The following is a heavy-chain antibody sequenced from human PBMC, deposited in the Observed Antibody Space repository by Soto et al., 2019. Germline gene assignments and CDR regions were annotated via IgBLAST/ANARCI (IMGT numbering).Heavy chain of an antibody. CDR2: ISYDGSNK. D-gene: IGHD6-13*01. CDR1: GFPFSSYA. J-gene: IGHJ6*02. V-gene: IGHV3-30-3*01. CDR3: ARDLAAAILPEEGFDYGMDV. Sequence: GGSLRLSCAASGFPFSSYAMHWVRQAPGKGLEWVAVISYDGSNKYYADSVKGRFTISRDNSKNTLYLQMNSLRAEDTAVYYCARDLAAAILPEEGFDYGMDVWGQGTTVTVSS.